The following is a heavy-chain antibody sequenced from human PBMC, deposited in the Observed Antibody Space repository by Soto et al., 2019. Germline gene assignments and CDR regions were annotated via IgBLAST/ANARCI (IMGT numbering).Heavy chain of an antibody. CDR3: ARDGVTTYAFDI. J-gene: IGHJ3*02. CDR1: GGTFSSYT. CDR2: IIPILGIA. D-gene: IGHD4-17*01. Sequence: QVQLVQSGAEVKKPGSSVKVSCKASGGTFSSYTISWVRQAPGQGLEWMGRIIPILGIANYAQKFQGRVTSTADKSTSTAYMELSSLRSEDTAVYYCARDGVTTYAFDIWGQGTMVTVSS. V-gene: IGHV1-69*08.